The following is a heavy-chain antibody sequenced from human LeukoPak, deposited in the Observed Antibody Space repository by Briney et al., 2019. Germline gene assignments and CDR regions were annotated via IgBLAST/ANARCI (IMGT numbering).Heavy chain of an antibody. J-gene: IGHJ3*02. V-gene: IGHV3-53*04. CDR1: GFTVSSNY. Sequence: DPGGSLRLSCAASGFTVSSNYMSWVRQAPGKGLEWVSVIYSGGSTYYADSVKGRFTISRHNSKNTLYLQMNSLRAEDTAVYYCARDYYDSRGEAFDIWGQGTMVTVSS. CDR3: ARDYYDSRGEAFDI. CDR2: IYSGGST. D-gene: IGHD3-22*01.